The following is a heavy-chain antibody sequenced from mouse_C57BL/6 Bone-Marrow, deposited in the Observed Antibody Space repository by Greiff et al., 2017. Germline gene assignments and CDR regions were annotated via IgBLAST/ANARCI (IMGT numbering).Heavy chain of an antibody. CDR1: GYAFSSYW. Sequence: VQLQESGAELVKPGASVKISCKASGYAFSSYWMNWVKQRPGKGLEWIGQINPGDGDTNYNGKFKGNATLTADKSSSTAYMQLSSLTSDDSAVYCCAVYYYCSRGNDWGQGTTLTFSS. CDR2: INPGDGDT. CDR3: AVYYYCSRGND. J-gene: IGHJ2*01. D-gene: IGHD1-1*01. V-gene: IGHV1-80*01.